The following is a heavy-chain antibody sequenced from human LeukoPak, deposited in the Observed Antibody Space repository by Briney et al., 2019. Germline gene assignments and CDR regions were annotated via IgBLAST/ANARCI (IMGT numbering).Heavy chain of an antibody. V-gene: IGHV4-31*03. CDR1: GGSISSGGYY. CDR2: IYYSGST. Sequence: SETLSLTCTVSGGSISSGGYYWSWIRQHPGKGLEWIGYIYYSGSTYYNPSLKSRVTISVDTSKNQFSLKLSSVTAADTAVYYCARLRTYWFDPWGQGTLVTVSS. J-gene: IGHJ5*02. CDR3: ARLRTYWFDP.